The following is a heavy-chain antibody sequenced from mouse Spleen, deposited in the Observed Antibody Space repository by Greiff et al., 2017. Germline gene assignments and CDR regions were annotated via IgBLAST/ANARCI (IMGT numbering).Heavy chain of an antibody. Sequence: QVQLQQPGAELVKPGASVKLSCKASGYTFTSYWMHWVKQRPGQGLEWIGMIHPNSGSTNYNEKFKSKATLTVDKSSSTAYMQLSSLTSEDSAVYYCARVGKVYDYDYWGQGTTLTVSS. J-gene: IGHJ2*01. CDR2: IHPNSGST. CDR3: ARVGKVYDYDY. D-gene: IGHD2-4*01. CDR1: GYTFTSYW. V-gene: IGHV1-64*01.